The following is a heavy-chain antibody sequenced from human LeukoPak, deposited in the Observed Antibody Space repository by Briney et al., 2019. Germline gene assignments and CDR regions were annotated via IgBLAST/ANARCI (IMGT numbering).Heavy chain of an antibody. D-gene: IGHD3-9*01. Sequence: GGSLRLSCAASGFTFSSYEMNWVRQAPGKGLEWVSYISSSGSTLYYADSVKGRFTISRDNSKNTLYLQMNSLRAEDTAVYYCARVNILTGYYTFDYWGQGTLVTVSS. CDR1: GFTFSSYE. V-gene: IGHV3-48*03. CDR3: ARVNILTGYYTFDY. CDR2: ISSSGSTL. J-gene: IGHJ4*02.